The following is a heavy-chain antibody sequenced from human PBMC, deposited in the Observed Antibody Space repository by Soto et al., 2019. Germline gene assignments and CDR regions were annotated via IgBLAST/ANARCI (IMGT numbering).Heavy chain of an antibody. V-gene: IGHV3-11*01. J-gene: IGHJ4*02. D-gene: IGHD5-18*01. CDR2: ISSSGSTI. Sequence: GALLVSCAASGFTFSGYYMSWIRQAPGKGLEWVSYISSSGSTIYYADSVKGRFTISRDNAKNSLYLQMNSLRAEDTAVYYCARDLETNYSYGTWPEYFDYWGQGTPVTV. CDR1: GFTFSGYY. CDR3: ARDLETNYSYGTWPEYFDY.